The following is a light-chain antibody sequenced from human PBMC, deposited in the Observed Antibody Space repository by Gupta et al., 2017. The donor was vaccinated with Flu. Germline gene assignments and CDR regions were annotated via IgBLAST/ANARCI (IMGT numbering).Light chain of an antibody. J-gene: IGKJ1*01. Sequence: DIQMTQSPSTLSASVGDRVTITCRASQSISTWLAWYQQKPGKAPNLLIYKSSSLESGVPSRFSGSGSGTEFTLTSSSRQPDDFATYYCQQDNSFWTFGQGTKVEIK. V-gene: IGKV1-5*03. CDR3: QQDNSFWT. CDR2: KSS. CDR1: QSISTW.